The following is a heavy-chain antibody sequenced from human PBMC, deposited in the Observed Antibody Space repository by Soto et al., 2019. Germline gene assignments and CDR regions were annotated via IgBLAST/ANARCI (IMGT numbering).Heavy chain of an antibody. J-gene: IGHJ4*02. CDR2: ISSSSSYI. CDR3: ARPHKRGYSYGYYFDY. D-gene: IGHD5-18*01. V-gene: IGHV3-21*01. CDR1: GFTFSSYS. Sequence: EVQLVESGGGLVKPGGSLRLSCAASGFTFSSYSMNWVRQAPGKGLEWVSSISSSSSYIYYADSVKGRFTISRDNAKNSLYLQMNSLRAEDTAVYYCARPHKRGYSYGYYFDYWGQGTLVTVSS.